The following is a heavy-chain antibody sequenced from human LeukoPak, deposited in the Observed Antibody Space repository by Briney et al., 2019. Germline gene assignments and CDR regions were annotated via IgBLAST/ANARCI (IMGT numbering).Heavy chain of an antibody. CDR1: GGSISSGGYY. CDR2: IYHSGST. CDR3: ARDTTTMIAEY. Sequence: NTSETLSLTCTVSGGSISSGGYYWSWIRQPPGKGLEWIGYIYHSGSTYYNPSLKSRVTISVDRSKNQFSLKLSSVTAADTAVYYCARDTTTMIAEYWGQGTLVTVSS. J-gene: IGHJ4*02. V-gene: IGHV4-30-2*01. D-gene: IGHD3-22*01.